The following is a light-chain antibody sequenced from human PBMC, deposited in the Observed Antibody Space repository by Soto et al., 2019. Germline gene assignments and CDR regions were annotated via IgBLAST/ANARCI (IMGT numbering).Light chain of an antibody. J-gene: IGKJ4*01. CDR3: QQRSNWPLT. CDR1: QSVSSY. V-gene: IGKV3-11*01. CDR2: DAS. Sequence: EIVLTQSPATLSLSPGERATLSCRASQSVSSYLAWYQKKPGQAPRLLIYDASNRATGIPGRFSGSGSGTDFTLTNSSLEPEDVAVYYCQQRSNWPLTFGGGTKVEIK.